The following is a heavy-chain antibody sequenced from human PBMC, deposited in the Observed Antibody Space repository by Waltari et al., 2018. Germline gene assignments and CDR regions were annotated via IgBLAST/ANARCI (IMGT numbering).Heavy chain of an antibody. V-gene: IGHV4-38-2*01. CDR3: ARPLKAYSSGWSGGDAFDI. J-gene: IGHJ3*02. Sequence: QVQLQESGPGLVKPSETLSLTCAVSGYSISSGYYWGWLRQPPGQGLEWIGSIYHSGSTYYNPSLKSRVTISVDTSKNQFSLKLSSVTAADTAVYYCARPLKAYSSGWSGGDAFDIWGQGTMVTVSS. CDR2: IYHSGST. D-gene: IGHD6-19*01. CDR1: GYSISSGYY.